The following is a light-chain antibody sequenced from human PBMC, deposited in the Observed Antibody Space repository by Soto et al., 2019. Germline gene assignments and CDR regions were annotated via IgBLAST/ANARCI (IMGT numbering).Light chain of an antibody. CDR3: SSYTDLSDYV. V-gene: IGLV2-14*01. Sequence: QSVLTQPASVSGSPGQSITISCTGTSSDLAIYNYVSCYQQQPVKATNLMIYQVTNRPSGVSNRSSGSRSGNTASLTISVLQAEDAADYCCSSYTDLSDYVFGAGTKLTVL. J-gene: IGLJ1*01. CDR2: QVT. CDR1: SSDLAIYNY.